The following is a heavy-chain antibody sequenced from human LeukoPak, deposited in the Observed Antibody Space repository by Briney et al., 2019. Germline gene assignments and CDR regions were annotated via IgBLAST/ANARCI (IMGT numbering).Heavy chain of an antibody. CDR2: ISFDGHT. J-gene: IGHJ4*02. Sequence: PGGSPRLSCAASGFTFSSYGMHWVRQAPGKGLEWVTVISFDGHTNYADSVKGRFTISRDNSKNTLYLQMNGLRDEVTAVYYCAKERGSTTHFDYWGQGTLVTVSS. CDR1: GFTFSSYG. V-gene: IGHV3-30*18. CDR3: AKERGSTTHFDY. D-gene: IGHD2-2*01.